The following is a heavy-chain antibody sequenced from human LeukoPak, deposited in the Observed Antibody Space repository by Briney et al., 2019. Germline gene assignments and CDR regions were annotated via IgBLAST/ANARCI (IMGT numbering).Heavy chain of an antibody. CDR2: IRHSDSNT. CDR3: AKSIRWGVGRNYYYYYYMDV. Sequence: PGGSLRLSCAASGFTFSSSDMSWVRQAPGSGLEWVSSIRHSDSNTYYADSVMGRFTISRDNSKNTLYLQMNSLSAEDTAVYYCAKSIRWGVGRNYYYYYYMDVWGKGTTVTVSS. V-gene: IGHV3-23*05. D-gene: IGHD2-8*01. J-gene: IGHJ6*03. CDR1: GFTFSSSD.